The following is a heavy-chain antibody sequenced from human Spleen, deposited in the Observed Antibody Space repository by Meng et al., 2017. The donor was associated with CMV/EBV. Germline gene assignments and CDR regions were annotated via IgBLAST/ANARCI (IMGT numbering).Heavy chain of an antibody. Sequence: GESLKISCAASGFTFSSCAMSWVRQAPGKGLEWVSIICSGGSSTFFADSVKGRFTISRDRSKNTVYLQMNSLRDEDTALYYCTRHSGSFDAWGQGALVTVSS. J-gene: IGHJ5*02. CDR2: ICSGGSST. CDR1: GFTFSSCA. CDR3: TRHSGSFDA. D-gene: IGHD1-26*01. V-gene: IGHV3-23*03.